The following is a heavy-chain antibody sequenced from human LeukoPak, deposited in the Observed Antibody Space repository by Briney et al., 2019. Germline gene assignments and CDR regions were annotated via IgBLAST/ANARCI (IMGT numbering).Heavy chain of an antibody. Sequence: SQTLSLTCAISGDSVSSNSAAWNWIRQSPSRGLERLGRTYYRSKLYNDYAVSVKSRITINPDTSKNQFSLQLNSVTPEDTAVYYCAKTPGYSYGRRFDYWGQGTLVTVSS. J-gene: IGHJ4*02. CDR2: TYYRSKLYN. D-gene: IGHD5-18*01. V-gene: IGHV6-1*01. CDR3: AKTPGYSYGRRFDY. CDR1: GDSVSSNSAA.